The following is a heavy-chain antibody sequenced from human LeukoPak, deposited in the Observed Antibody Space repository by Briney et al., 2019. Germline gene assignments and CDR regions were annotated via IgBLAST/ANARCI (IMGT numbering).Heavy chain of an antibody. V-gene: IGHV4-59*01. J-gene: IGHJ4*02. D-gene: IGHD6-19*01. CDR3: ARGYSSGRIDY. Sequence: SETLSLTCTVSGSSINNYYWTWIRQPPGKGLEWIGYIYDSGSTNFNPSLKSRVTISLDTSKDQFSLKVTSVTAADTAVYHCARGYSSGRIDYWGPGTLVTDSS. CDR2: IYDSGST. CDR1: GSSINNYY.